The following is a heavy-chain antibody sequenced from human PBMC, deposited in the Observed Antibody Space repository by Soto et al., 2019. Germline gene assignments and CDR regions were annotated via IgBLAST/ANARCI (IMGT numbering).Heavy chain of an antibody. CDR1: GGSFSGHY. Sequence: SETLSLTCADYGGSFSGHYWSWIRQPPGKGLEWIGEINHSGSTNYNPSLKSRVTISVDTSKNQFSLKLSSVTAADTAVYYCARGQRNTAMLLSQYYYYGMDVWGQGTTVTVSS. CDR3: ARGQRNTAMLLSQYYYYGMDV. J-gene: IGHJ6*02. CDR2: INHSGST. D-gene: IGHD5-18*01. V-gene: IGHV4-34*01.